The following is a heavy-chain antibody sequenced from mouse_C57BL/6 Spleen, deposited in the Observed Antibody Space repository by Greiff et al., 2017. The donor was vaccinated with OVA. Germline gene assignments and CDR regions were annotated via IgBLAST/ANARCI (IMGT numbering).Heavy chain of an antibody. CDR2: INPNYGTT. V-gene: IGHV1-39*01. CDR3: ARGITTSRYFDV. J-gene: IGHJ1*03. CDR1: GYSFTDYN. D-gene: IGHD1-1*01. Sequence: VQLQQSGPELVKPGASVKISCKASGYSFTDYNMNWVKQSHGKSLEWIGVINPNYGTTSYNQKFKGKATLTVDQSSSTAYMQLNSLSSEDSAVCYCARGITTSRYFDVWGTGTTVTVSS.